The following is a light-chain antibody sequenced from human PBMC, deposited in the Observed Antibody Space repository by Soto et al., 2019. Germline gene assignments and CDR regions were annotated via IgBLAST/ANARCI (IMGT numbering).Light chain of an antibody. CDR2: DAS. CDR3: QQRSNWPT. Sequence: IELAQSPPTRSLSPGGRPTLSYRASQSVSSYLAWYQQKPGQAPRLLIYDASNRATGIPARFSGSGSGTDFTLTISSLEPEDFAVYYCQQRSNWPTFGGGTKVDIK. J-gene: IGKJ4*01. V-gene: IGKV3-11*01. CDR1: QSVSSY.